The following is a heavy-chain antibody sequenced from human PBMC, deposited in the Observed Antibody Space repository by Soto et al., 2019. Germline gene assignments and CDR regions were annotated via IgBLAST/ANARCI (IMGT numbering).Heavy chain of an antibody. CDR2: INQDGSEK. V-gene: IGHV3-7*01. D-gene: IGHD6-19*01. J-gene: IGHJ5*02. Sequence: EVQLVESGGGLVQPGGSLRLSCGASGFTLSGYWMTWVRQAPGKGLEWVANINQDGSEKYYVDSVKGRFTISRDNAQNSLYLQMDSLRVEDTAVYYCAREIRSSGLSNGPWGQGTLVTVSS. CDR3: AREIRSSGLSNGP. CDR1: GFTLSGYW.